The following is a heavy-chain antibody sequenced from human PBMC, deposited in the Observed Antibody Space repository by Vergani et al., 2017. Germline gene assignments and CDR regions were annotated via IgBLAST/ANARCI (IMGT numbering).Heavy chain of an antibody. CDR3: ARLSTLVPLGYNNWFDP. J-gene: IGHJ5*02. D-gene: IGHD5-24*01. V-gene: IGHV5-10-1*03. CDR1: GYSFTSYW. CDR2: IDPSDSYT. Sequence: EVQLVPSGAEVKKPGESLRISCKGSGYSFTSYWISWVRQMPGKGLEWMGRIDPSDSYTNYSPSFQGHVTISADKSISTAYLQWSSLKASDTAMYYCARLSTLVPLGYNNWFDPWGQGTLVTVSS.